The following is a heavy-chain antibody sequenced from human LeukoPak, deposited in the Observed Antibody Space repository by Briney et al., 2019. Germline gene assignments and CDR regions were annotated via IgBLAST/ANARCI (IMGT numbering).Heavy chain of an antibody. CDR1: GYTFTSYD. V-gene: IGHV1-8*01. J-gene: IGHJ6*03. CDR3: ARHVRFLEYMDV. D-gene: IGHD3-3*01. Sequence: ASLKVSCKASGYTFTSYDSNWVRQATGQGLEWMGWMNPNSGNTGYAQKFQGRVTMTRNTSISTAYMELSSLRSEDTAVYYCARHVRFLEYMDVWGKGTTVTVSS. CDR2: MNPNSGNT.